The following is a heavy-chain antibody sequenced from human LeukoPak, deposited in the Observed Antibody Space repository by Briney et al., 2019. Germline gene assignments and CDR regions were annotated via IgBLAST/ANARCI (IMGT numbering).Heavy chain of an antibody. CDR3: AKAFSYSSSSNFDY. J-gene: IGHJ4*02. D-gene: IGHD6-6*01. V-gene: IGHV3-23*01. CDR1: GFTVSSNY. Sequence: PGGSLRLSCAASGFTVSSNYMSWVRQAPGKGLEWVSAISGSGGSTYYADSVKGRFTISRDNSKNTLYLQMNSLRAEDTAVYYCAKAFSYSSSSNFDYWGQGTLVTVSS. CDR2: ISGSGGST.